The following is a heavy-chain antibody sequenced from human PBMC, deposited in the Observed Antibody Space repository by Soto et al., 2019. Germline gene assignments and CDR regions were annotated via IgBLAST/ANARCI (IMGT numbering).Heavy chain of an antibody. Sequence: ASVKVSCKASGYIFTSYTMHWVRQAPGQRLEWMGRITAGNGNTKYSQNFQGRLTITRDTSASTVYMELNNLRSEDAAVYYCARTAGPTPFDPWGQGTPVTVSS. V-gene: IGHV1-3*01. CDR1: GYIFTSYT. D-gene: IGHD6-19*01. CDR3: ARTAGPTPFDP. J-gene: IGHJ5*02. CDR2: ITAGNGNT.